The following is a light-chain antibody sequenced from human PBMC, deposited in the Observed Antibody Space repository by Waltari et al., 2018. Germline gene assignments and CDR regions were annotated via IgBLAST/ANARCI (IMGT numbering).Light chain of an antibody. CDR1: QSIIHY. J-gene: IGKJ2*01. CDR3: QQTFSSPYT. V-gene: IGKV1-39*01. Sequence: DVDMTQSPSSLSASIGDRITITCRASQSIIHYLNWYQQKQGTAPRLLITGASSLRGGVPSRFSGSGSGTDFSLTISNLQPEDFATYYCQQTFSSPYTFGQGTKLDI. CDR2: GAS.